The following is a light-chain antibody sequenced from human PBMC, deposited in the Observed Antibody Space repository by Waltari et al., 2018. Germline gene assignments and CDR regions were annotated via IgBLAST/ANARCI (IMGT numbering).Light chain of an antibody. Sequence: DIQMTQSPSALSASVGDRLTITCRASQSIGTWMAWYQHKPGKAPKLLIYTASASESADPLRFSGCGYRTEFTLTIRSLQPDDFATYYCQQYGAYEYSFGQRTTLEIK. V-gene: IGKV1-5*03. CDR2: TAS. CDR1: QSIGTW. CDR3: QQYGAYEYS. J-gene: IGKJ2*01.